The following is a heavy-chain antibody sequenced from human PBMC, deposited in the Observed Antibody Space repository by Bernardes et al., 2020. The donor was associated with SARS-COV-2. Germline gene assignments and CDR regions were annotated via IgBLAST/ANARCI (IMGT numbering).Heavy chain of an antibody. CDR1: GFTVSSNY. CDR2: IYSGGST. J-gene: IGHJ4*02. Sequence: GGSLRRSCAASGFTVSSNYMSWVRQAPGKGLEWVSVIYSGGSTYYADSVKGRFTISRDNSKNTLYLQMNSLRAEDTAVYYCAGVGLVVRGNYDYWGQGTLVTVSS. V-gene: IGHV3-66*02. D-gene: IGHD3-10*01. CDR3: AGVGLVVRGNYDY.